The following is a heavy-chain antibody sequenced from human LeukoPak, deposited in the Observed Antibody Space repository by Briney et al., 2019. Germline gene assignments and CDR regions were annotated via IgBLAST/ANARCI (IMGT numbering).Heavy chain of an antibody. J-gene: IGHJ2*01. CDR1: GFNFRDAA. Sequence: GGSLRLSCAASGFNFRDAAMTWVRQAPGKGLEWVSLISFSGDNSYYADSVKGRFTISRDNSKNTLYLQMNSLRAEDTALYYCAKGRTYYWFFDLWGRGTLVTVSS. CDR3: AKGRTYYWFFDL. CDR2: ISFSGDNS. V-gene: IGHV3-23*01. D-gene: IGHD3/OR15-3a*01.